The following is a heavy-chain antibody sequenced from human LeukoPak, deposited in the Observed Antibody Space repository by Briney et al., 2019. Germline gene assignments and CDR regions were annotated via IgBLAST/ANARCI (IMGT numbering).Heavy chain of an antibody. CDR3: AKDIGGPDSSGWYRFFDY. Sequence: RSLRLSCAASGFTFDDYAMHWVRQAPGKGLEWVSGISWNSGSIGYADSVKGRFTISRDNAKNSLYLQMNSLRAEDTALYYCAKDIGGPDSSGWYRFFDYWGQGTLVTVSS. CDR1: GFTFDDYA. D-gene: IGHD6-19*01. J-gene: IGHJ4*02. V-gene: IGHV3-9*01. CDR2: ISWNSGSI.